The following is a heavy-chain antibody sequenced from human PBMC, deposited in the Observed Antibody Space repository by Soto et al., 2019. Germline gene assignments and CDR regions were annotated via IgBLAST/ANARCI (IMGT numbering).Heavy chain of an antibody. V-gene: IGHV3-23*01. Sequence: EVQLLESGGGSVQPGGSLRLSCAASGFTFSSYAMHWVRRPPGKGLEWVSSISGSGGTAYYADSVKGRFSISRDSLVNTLYLQMNSLRAEDTAVYYWAKGRGQNWNFEYWGQGNRVTVS. D-gene: IGHD1-1*01. CDR1: GFTFSSYA. CDR2: ISGSGGTA. CDR3: AKGRGQNWNFEY. J-gene: IGHJ4*02.